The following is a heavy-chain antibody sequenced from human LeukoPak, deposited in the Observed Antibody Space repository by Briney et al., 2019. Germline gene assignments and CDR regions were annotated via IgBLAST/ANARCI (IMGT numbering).Heavy chain of an antibody. CDR1: GYNFASSW. CDR3: ARGGEMTTIWFPNSDFDY. V-gene: IGHV5-51*01. Sequence: KISCKGSGYNFASSWIAWVRQVPGKGREWMGIIYSPSFQGQVTISAGTSISTAYLQWSSLKASETAMYYCARGGEMTTIWFPNSDFDYWGQGTLVTVSS. J-gene: IGHJ4*02. CDR2: IY. D-gene: IGHD5-24*01.